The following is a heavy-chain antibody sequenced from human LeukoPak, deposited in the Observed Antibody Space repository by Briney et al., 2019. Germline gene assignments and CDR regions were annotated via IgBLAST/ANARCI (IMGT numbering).Heavy chain of an antibody. V-gene: IGHV3-53*01. J-gene: IGHJ4*02. Sequence: PGGSLRLSCAASGFTVSSNYMSWVRQAPGKGLEWVSVIYSGGSTYYADSVKGRFTISRDNSKNTLYLQMNSLRAEDTAVYCCATKGYSSGWYSFDYWGQGTLVTVSS. CDR3: ATKGYSSGWYSFDY. CDR2: IYSGGST. D-gene: IGHD6-19*01. CDR1: GFTVSSNY.